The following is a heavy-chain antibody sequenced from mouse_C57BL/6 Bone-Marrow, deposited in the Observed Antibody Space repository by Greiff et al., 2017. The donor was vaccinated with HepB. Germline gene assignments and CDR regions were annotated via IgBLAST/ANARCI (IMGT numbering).Heavy chain of an antibody. CDR2: INPYNGGT. CDR3: AREGSNGYAMDY. V-gene: IGHV1-19*01. Sequence: EVKLVESGPVLVKPGASVKMSCKASGYTFTDYYMNWVKQSHGKSLEWIGVINPYNGGTSYNQKFKGKATLTVDKSSSTAYRELNSLTSEDSAVYYCAREGSNGYAMDYWGQGTSVTVSS. CDR1: GYTFTDYY. J-gene: IGHJ4*01. D-gene: IGHD1-1*01.